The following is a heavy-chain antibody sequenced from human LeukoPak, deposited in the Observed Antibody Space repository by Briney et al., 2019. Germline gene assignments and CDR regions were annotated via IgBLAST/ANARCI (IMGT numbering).Heavy chain of an antibody. CDR3: ARDQTYYYGSGSYDY. CDR1: GFTFSNYA. J-gene: IGHJ4*02. CDR2: INDRGDNI. Sequence: PGGSLRLSCAASGFTFSNYAMNWVRQAPGKGLEWVSGINDRGDNIYYADSVKGRLTISRDNSKNTLYLQMNSLRAEDTAVYYCARDQTYYYGSGSYDYWGQGTLVTVSS. V-gene: IGHV3-23*01. D-gene: IGHD3-10*01.